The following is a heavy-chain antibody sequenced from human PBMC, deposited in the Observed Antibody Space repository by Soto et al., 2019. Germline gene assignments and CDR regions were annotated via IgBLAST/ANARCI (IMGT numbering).Heavy chain of an antibody. CDR1: GGSISSSNW. CDR2: IYHSGST. D-gene: IGHD3-22*01. Sequence: PSETLSLTCAVSGGSISSSNWWSWGRQPPGKGLEWIGEIYHSGSTNYNPSLKSRVTISVDKSKNQLSLKLSSVTAADTAVYYCARVVVAQSNFKYYCYGIYVWGQGTMVTVS. CDR3: ARVVVAQSNFKYYCYGIYV. J-gene: IGHJ6*02. V-gene: IGHV4-4*02.